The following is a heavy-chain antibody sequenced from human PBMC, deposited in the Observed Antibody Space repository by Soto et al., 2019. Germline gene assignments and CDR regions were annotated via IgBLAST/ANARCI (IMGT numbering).Heavy chain of an antibody. CDR3: ARGDDIGALDN. CDR2: SLPKVGTP. V-gene: IGHV1-69*08. CDR1: GGSLTSFT. Sequence: QVQLVQSGAEVKKPGSSVKVSCKASGGSLTSFTLTWVRQAPGQGLEWVGRSLPKVGTPAYAQKFQGRLTITADNHTTTDYMELKSLRSEETAMYYCARGDDIGALDNGGQGTLVIGSS. J-gene: IGHJ4*02.